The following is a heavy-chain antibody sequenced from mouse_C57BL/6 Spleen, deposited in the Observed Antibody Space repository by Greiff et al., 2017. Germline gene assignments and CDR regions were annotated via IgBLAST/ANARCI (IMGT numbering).Heavy chain of an antibody. V-gene: IGHV5-9*01. CDR3: ARQGVQAMDY. CDR1: GFTFSSYT. J-gene: IGHJ4*01. CDR2: ISGGGGNT. Sequence: DVMLVESGGGLVKPGGSLKLSCAASGFTFSSYTMSWVRQTPEKRLEWVATISGGGGNTYYPDSVKGRFTISRDNAKNTLYLQMSSLRSEDTALYYCARQGVQAMDYWGQGTSVTVSS.